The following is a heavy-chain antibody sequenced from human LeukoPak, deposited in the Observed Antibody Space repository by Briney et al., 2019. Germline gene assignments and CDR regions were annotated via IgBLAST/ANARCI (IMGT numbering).Heavy chain of an antibody. CDR3: VRDARDGGNSDYFDY. Sequence: SETLSLTCTVSGGSISGGSYYWSWVRQPAGAGREWIGRIYTSGSTNYNPSLKTRVSISVDTSKNQFFLKLSSVTAAGTALYYCVRDARDGGNSDYFDYWGQGPLVTVSS. V-gene: IGHV4-61*02. J-gene: IGHJ4*02. CDR1: GGSISGGSYY. CDR2: IYTSGST. D-gene: IGHD4-23*01.